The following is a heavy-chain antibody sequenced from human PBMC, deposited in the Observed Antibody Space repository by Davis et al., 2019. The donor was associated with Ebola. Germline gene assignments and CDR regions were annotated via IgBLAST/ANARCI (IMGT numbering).Heavy chain of an antibody. D-gene: IGHD5-12*01. CDR1: GFTFSSYS. V-gene: IGHV3-21*01. CDR3: AGWLRKKNYYYYGMDV. J-gene: IGHJ6*02. CDR2: ISSSSSYI. Sequence: GESLKISCAASGFTFSSYSMNWVRQAPGKGLKWVSSISSSSSYIYYADSVKGRFTISRDNAKNSLYLQMNSLRAEDTAVYYCAGWLRKKNYYYYGMDVWGQGTTVTVSS.